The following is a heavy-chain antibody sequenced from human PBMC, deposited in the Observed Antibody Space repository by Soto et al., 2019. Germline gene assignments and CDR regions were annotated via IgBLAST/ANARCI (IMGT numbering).Heavy chain of an antibody. Sequence: ASVKVSCKTSGYTFTGYYMHWVRQAPGQRLEWMGWINPNSGGTNYAQKFQGWVTMTRDTSISTAYMELSRLRSDDTAVYYCARGVYSNSCTNYYYGMDVWGQGTTVTVSS. D-gene: IGHD4-4*01. V-gene: IGHV1-2*04. CDR2: INPNSGGT. CDR3: ARGVYSNSCTNYYYGMDV. CDR1: GYTFTGYY. J-gene: IGHJ6*02.